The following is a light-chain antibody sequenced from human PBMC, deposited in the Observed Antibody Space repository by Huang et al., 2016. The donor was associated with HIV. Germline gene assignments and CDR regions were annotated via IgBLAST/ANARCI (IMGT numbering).Light chain of an antibody. CDR2: GAS. CDR1: QRVNSD. V-gene: IGKV3-15*01. J-gene: IGKJ4*01. Sequence: EIEMTQSPATLSVSPGERATLSCRASQRVNSDLAWYQQKPGQAPRILIYGASTRATGIPVKFNATGSGTEFSLSISNLQSEDFAIYYCQQYNDWPPLTFGGGTKVEI. CDR3: QQYNDWPPLT.